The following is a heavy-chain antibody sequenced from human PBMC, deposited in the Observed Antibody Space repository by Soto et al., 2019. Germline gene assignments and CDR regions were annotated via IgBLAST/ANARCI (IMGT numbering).Heavy chain of an antibody. CDR3: AKDSSMITFGGVIFY. V-gene: IGHV4-4*02. CDR1: SCSISSSNW. D-gene: IGHD3-16*01. CDR2: IYQSGTT. Sequence: SETLSLKCAVSSCSISSSNWWSLVRQPPVNGLQWIGEIYQSGTTKYNPSIASRVTISVDKSKNQFSLKLSSVTDADMAVYYWAKDSSMITFGGVIFYWGQGTLVTAPQ. J-gene: IGHJ4*02.